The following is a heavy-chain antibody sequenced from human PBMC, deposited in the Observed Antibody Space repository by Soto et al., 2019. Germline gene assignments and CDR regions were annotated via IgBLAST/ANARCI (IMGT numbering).Heavy chain of an antibody. CDR3: ANSWSGSDYYYYYMDV. Sequence: GASVKVSCKASGGTFRSYTISWVRQAPGQGLEWMGRIIPTLGIANYDQKSQGRVTITADKSTSTAYMELSSLRSEDTAVYYCANSWSGSDYYYYYMDVWGKGTTVTVSS. J-gene: IGHJ6*03. V-gene: IGHV1-69*02. CDR2: IIPTLGIA. D-gene: IGHD3-3*01. CDR1: GGTFRSYT.